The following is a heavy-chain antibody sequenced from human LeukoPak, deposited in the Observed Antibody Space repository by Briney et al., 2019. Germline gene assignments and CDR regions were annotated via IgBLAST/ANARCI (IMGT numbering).Heavy chain of an antibody. CDR1: GFTFTSSA. V-gene: IGHV1-58*01. J-gene: IGHJ6*02. CDR3: AAESTNYGMDV. Sequence: VASVKVSFKASGFTFTSSAVQWVRQARGQRLEWIGWIVVGSGNTNYAQKFQERVTITRDMSTSTAYMELSSLRSEDTAVYYCAAESTNYGMDVWGQGTTVTVSS. CDR2: IVVGSGNT.